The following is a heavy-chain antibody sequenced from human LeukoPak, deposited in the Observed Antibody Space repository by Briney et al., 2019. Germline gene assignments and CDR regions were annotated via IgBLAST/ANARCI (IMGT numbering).Heavy chain of an antibody. CDR3: ARGDYYDSSGYLF. CDR1: GGSISSYY. Sequence: PSETLSLTSTVSGGSISSYYWSWIRQPPGKGLEWIGYIYYSGSTNYNPSLKSRVTISVDTSKNQFSLKLSSVTAADTAVYYCARGDYYDSSGYLFWGQGTLVTVSS. CDR2: IYYSGST. D-gene: IGHD3-22*01. V-gene: IGHV4-59*01. J-gene: IGHJ4*02.